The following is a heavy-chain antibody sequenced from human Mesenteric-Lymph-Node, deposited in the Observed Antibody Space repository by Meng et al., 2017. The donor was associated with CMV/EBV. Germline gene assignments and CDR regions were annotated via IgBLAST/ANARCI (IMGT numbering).Heavy chain of an antibody. D-gene: IGHD3-22*01. CDR3: ARAPPDSSGYYNVELDY. CDR2: ISSEGSHT. Sequence: GESLKISCAASGFAFSKYWMHWVRQVPGKGLLWVSYISSEGSHTTYADSVRGRFTISRDNAKNSLYLQMNSLRAEDTAVYYCARAPPDSSGYYNVELDYWGQGTLVTVSS. V-gene: IGHV3-74*01. CDR1: GFAFSKYW. J-gene: IGHJ4*02.